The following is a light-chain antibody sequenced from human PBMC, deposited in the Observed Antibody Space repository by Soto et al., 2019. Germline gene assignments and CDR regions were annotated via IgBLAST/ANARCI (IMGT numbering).Light chain of an antibody. Sequence: QLVLTQPPSASGTPGQRVTISCSGSSSNVGGRNYVFWYHQLPTTAPRLLIYKTDQRPSGVPERFSASRSGSSASLAISGLRSEDEGDYYCASWDDSLSAVLFGGGTKLTVL. V-gene: IGLV1-47*01. J-gene: IGLJ2*01. CDR3: ASWDDSLSAVL. CDR2: KTD. CDR1: SSNVGGRNY.